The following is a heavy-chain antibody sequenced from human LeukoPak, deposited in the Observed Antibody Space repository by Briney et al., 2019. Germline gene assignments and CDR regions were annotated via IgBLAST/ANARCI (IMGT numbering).Heavy chain of an antibody. CDR3: ARVDSGHDYGPS. CDR2: INPNSGDT. V-gene: IGHV1-2*06. CDR1: GYTFTAYY. J-gene: IGHJ3*01. D-gene: IGHD5-12*01. Sequence: ASVRVSCKASGYTFTAYYMHWVRQVPGQGLEWMGRINPNSGDTDYAQKFQGRVIMTRDTSISTAYMEVSRLRSDDTAVYYCARVDSGHDYGPSWGQGTTVTVSS.